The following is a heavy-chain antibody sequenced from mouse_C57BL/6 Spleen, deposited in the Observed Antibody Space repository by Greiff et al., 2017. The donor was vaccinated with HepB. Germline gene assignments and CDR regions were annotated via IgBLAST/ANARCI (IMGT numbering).Heavy chain of an antibody. CDR2: ISPGSGST. D-gene: IGHD3-2*02. CDR3: ARCSGYVDWYFDV. Sequence: VQLQQPGAELVKPGASVKMSCKASGYTFPSYWITWVKQRPGQGLEWIGDISPGSGSTNYNEKFKSKATLTVDTSSSTAYMQLSSLTSEDSAVYYCARCSGYVDWYFDVWGTGTTVTVSS. J-gene: IGHJ1*03. V-gene: IGHV1-55*01. CDR1: GYTFPSYW.